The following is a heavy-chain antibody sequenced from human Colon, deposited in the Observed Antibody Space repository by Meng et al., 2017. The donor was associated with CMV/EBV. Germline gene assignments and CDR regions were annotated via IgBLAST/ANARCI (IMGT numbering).Heavy chain of an antibody. CDR2: MDPTTGRT. CDR3: ASHSSYVWGSHH. Sequence: QVRAVWSGVWGGTAGASWKCSCNVSGYSFTGYYTRWTRQAPGQGLEWMGWMDPTTGRTDYAQKFEGTVTMTRDTSISKAYLELSSLTSDDTAVYYCASHSSYVWGSHHWGQGTLVTVSS. J-gene: IGHJ1*01. V-gene: IGHV1-2*02. CDR1: GYSFTGYY. D-gene: IGHD3-16*01.